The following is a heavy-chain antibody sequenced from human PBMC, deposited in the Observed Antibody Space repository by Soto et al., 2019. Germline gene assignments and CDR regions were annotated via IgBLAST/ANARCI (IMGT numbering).Heavy chain of an antibody. J-gene: IGHJ6*02. Sequence: RASVKVSCKASGGTFSSYAISWVRQAPGQGLEWMGGIIPIFGTANYAQKFQGRVTITADESTSTAYMELSSLRSEDTAVYYCARDRVKEQLVAYYGMDVWGQGTTVTVSS. CDR3: ARDRVKEQLVAYYGMDV. CDR1: GGTFSSYA. CDR2: IIPIFGTA. V-gene: IGHV1-69*13. D-gene: IGHD6-6*01.